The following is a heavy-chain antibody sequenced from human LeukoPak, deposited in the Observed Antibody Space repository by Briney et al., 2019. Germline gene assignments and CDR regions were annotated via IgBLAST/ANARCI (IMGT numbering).Heavy chain of an antibody. J-gene: IGHJ4*02. CDR3: RTSGSASNLRVAQIDS. CDR2: INHSGST. CDR1: GGSISGYY. V-gene: IGHV4-34*01. Sequence: SETLSLTCTVSGGSISGYYWSWIRQPPGKGLEWIGEINHSGSTNYNPSLKSRVTISVDTSKNQFSLKLSSVTAADSFCARQRTSGSASNLRVAQIDSWGQGTLVTVSS. D-gene: IGHD2/OR15-2a*01.